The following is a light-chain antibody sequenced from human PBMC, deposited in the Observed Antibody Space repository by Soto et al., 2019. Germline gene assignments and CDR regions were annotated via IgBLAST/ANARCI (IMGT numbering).Light chain of an antibody. J-gene: IGKJ1*01. CDR1: EGIDNF. V-gene: IGKV1-17*03. CDR3: LQHNRYPWT. Sequence: DIQMTQSPCAMSASVGDRVTITCRASEGIDNFLAWFQQKPGQVPKRLIYAASSLPSGVPSRFSGSGSGTEFTLTISSLQPEDFATYYCLQHNRYPWTFGQGTRVEIK. CDR2: AAS.